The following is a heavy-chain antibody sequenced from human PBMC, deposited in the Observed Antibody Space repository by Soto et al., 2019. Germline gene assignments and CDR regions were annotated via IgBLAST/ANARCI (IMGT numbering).Heavy chain of an antibody. D-gene: IGHD3-22*01. CDR3: ARHYYDSSGYDDAFDI. V-gene: IGHV1-18*01. CDR1: GYTFTSYG. Sequence: ASVKVSCKASGYTFTSYGISWVRQAPGQGLEWMGWISAYNGNTNYAQKLQGRVTMTTDTSTSTAYVELRSLRSDDTAVYYCARHYYDSSGYDDAFDIWGQGTMVTVSS. J-gene: IGHJ3*02. CDR2: ISAYNGNT.